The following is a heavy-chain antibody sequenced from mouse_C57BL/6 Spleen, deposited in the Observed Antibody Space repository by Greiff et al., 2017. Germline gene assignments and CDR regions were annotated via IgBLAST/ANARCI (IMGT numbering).Heavy chain of an antibody. J-gene: IGHJ1*03. V-gene: IGHV1-62-2*01. CDR3: ARRGITTVVARYWYFDV. CDR2: FYPGRGSI. CDR1: GSTFTEYT. Sequence: VQLQQSGAELVKPGASVKLSCKASGSTFTEYTIHWVKQRSGQGLEWIGWFYPGRGSIKYNEKFKDKATLTADKSSSTVYMELSRWTSVDSAVYCCARRGITTVVARYWYFDVWGTGTTVTVSS. D-gene: IGHD1-1*01.